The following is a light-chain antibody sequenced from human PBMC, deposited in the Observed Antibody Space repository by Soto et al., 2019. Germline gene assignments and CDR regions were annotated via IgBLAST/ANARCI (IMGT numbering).Light chain of an antibody. CDR3: IQGSHWPYT. J-gene: IGKJ2*01. V-gene: IGKV2-30*01. Sequence: DVVLTQSPLSLPVTLGQPASISCRSSQSLVYSDGYTYLSWFQQRPGQSPRRLVYKVSNRDSGVPDRFSGSGSATDFTLKISRVEAEDVGIYYCIQGSHWPYTIGQGTSLEIK. CDR2: KVS. CDR1: QSLVYSDGYTY.